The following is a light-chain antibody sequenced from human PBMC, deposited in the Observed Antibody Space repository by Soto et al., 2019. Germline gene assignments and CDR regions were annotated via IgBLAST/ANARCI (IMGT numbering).Light chain of an antibody. J-gene: IGLJ1*01. Sequence: QCALTQPASVSGAPGQAITISCTGTSSDVGGYTYVSWYQQRPGKAPKFIIYDVSNRPSGVSNRFSGSKSGNTASLTISGLQAEDEADYYCSSYTTSNTRQIVFGTGTKVTVL. CDR2: DVS. CDR1: SSDVGGYTY. V-gene: IGLV2-14*01. CDR3: SSYTTSNTRQIV.